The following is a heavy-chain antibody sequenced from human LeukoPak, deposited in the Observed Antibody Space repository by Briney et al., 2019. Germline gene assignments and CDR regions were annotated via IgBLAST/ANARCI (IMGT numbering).Heavy chain of an antibody. CDR1: GGTFSSYA. CDR3: ARARGYSYCCFAEFDY. V-gene: IGHV1-69*05. Sequence: WVKVSCKASGGTFSSYAISWVRQAPGQGLEWMGRIIPIFGTANYAQKFQGRVTITTDESTGTAYMELSSLRSEDTAVYYCARARGYSYCCFAEFDYWGQGTMVTVSS. J-gene: IGHJ4*02. D-gene: IGHD5-18*01. CDR2: IIPIFGTA.